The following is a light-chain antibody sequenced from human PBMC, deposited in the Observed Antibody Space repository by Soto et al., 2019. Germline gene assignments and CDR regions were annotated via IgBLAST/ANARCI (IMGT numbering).Light chain of an antibody. CDR2: EVS. J-gene: IGLJ1*01. V-gene: IGLV2-23*02. CDR3: CSYAGSSTYV. Sequence: QSVLTQPASVSGSPGQSITISCTGTSSDVGSYNLVSWYQQHPGKAPKLMIYEVSKRPSGVSNRFSGSKSGNTASLTISGLQVEDEADYYCCSYAGSSTYVFGTGTKVTLL. CDR1: SSDVGSYNL.